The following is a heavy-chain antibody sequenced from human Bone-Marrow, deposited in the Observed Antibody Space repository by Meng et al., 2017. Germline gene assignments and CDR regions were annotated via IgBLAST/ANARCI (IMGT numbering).Heavy chain of an antibody. V-gene: IGHV2-5*01. CDR1: GFSLSTSVVG. CDR3: AHRVMVRGVLNNWFDP. J-gene: IGHJ5*02. D-gene: IGHD3-10*01. Sequence: HISLKEACPPLVKPTQTLTLTCTVSGFSLSTSVVGVGWIRQPPGKALEWLALIYWNDDKRYSPSLKSRLTITKDTSKNQVVLTMTNMDPVDTATYYCAHRVMVRGVLNNWFDPWGQGTLVTVSS. CDR2: IYWNDDK.